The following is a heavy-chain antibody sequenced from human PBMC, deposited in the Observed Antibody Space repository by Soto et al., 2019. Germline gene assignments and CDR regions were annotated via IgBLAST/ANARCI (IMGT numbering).Heavy chain of an antibody. V-gene: IGHV4-59*01. CDR1: GYSISSYY. Sequence: QVQLQESGPGLVKPSETLSLTCAVSGYSISSYYCMWIRQPPGQGLESIGYLYYGRSANYNPTLKCRVTLSVGPSTNQCSLTLSSMTAADTAVYYCALLCMGVVPEYWGQGTLVAVSS. CDR3: ALLCMGVVPEY. J-gene: IGHJ4*02. D-gene: IGHD3-22*01. CDR2: LYYGRSA.